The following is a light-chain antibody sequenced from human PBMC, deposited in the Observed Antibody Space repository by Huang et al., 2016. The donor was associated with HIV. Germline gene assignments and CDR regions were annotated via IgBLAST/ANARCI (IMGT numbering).Light chain of an antibody. V-gene: IGKV3-20*01. CDR2: DTS. J-gene: IGKJ1*01. Sequence: EIVLTQSPDTLSLSPGERATLSCGARQSVNNYLAWYQQKPGQAPRLLIYDTSNRATGIPNRFNGGGSGTDFTLTISRLEPEDFAVYYCQQYSRSPGTFGQGTKVEIK. CDR3: QQYSRSPGT. CDR1: QSVNNY.